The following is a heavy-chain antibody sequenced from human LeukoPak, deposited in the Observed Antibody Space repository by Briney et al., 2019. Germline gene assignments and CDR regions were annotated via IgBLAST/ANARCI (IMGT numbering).Heavy chain of an antibody. CDR2: ISGNGGST. V-gene: IGHV3-23*01. D-gene: IGHD3-9*01. Sequence: GGALRLSCAASGFTFSSYAMSWVRQAPGKGLEWVSVISGNGGSTYFADSVKGRFTISRDNSKNTLYLQMNNLRAEDTAVYYCAKVKDYDILTGYYGYYGMDVWGQGTTVTVSS. CDR1: GFTFSSYA. CDR3: AKVKDYDILTGYYGYYGMDV. J-gene: IGHJ6*02.